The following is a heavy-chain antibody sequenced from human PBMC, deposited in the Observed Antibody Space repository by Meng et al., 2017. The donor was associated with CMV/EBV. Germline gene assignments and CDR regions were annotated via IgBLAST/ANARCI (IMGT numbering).Heavy chain of an antibody. Sequence: GESLKISCAASGFTFSSYEMNWVRQAPGKGLEWVSVIYSGGSSTYYADSVKGRFTISRDNSKNTLYLQMNSLRAEDTAVYYCAKGGDFGVVIPIIGTFDYWGQGTLVTVSS. CDR1: GFTFSSYE. V-gene: IGHV3-23*03. CDR3: AKGGDFGVVIPIIGTFDY. D-gene: IGHD3-3*01. J-gene: IGHJ4*02. CDR2: IYSGGSST.